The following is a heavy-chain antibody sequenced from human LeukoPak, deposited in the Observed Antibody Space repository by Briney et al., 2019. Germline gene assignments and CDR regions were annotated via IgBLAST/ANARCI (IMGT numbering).Heavy chain of an antibody. CDR3: AKDPRIRSAYYYYGMDV. CDR2: ISGSGGST. Sequence: GGSLRLSCAASGFTFSSYAMSWVHQAPGKGLEWVSAISGSGGSTYYADSVKGRFTISRDNSKNTLYLQMNSLRAEDTAVYYCAKDPRIRSAYYYYGMDVWGQGTTVTVSS. J-gene: IGHJ6*02. CDR1: GFTFSSYA. D-gene: IGHD2/OR15-2a*01. V-gene: IGHV3-23*01.